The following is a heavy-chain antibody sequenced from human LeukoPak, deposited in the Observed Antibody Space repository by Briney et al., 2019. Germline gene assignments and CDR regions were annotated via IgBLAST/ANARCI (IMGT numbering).Heavy chain of an antibody. D-gene: IGHD3-16*01. CDR1: GFTFSRLG. J-gene: IGHJ6*03. CDR3: AREGDEFRGYLDV. V-gene: IGHV3-33*01. Sequence: GGSLRLSCAASGFTFSRLGMQWVRQAPGKGLEWVAVIHNDGTQGQYADSVKGRFTISKDNSQNTLYLQMNNLRDDDTAVYYCAREGDEFRGYLDVWGKGTTVTVSS. CDR2: IHNDGTQG.